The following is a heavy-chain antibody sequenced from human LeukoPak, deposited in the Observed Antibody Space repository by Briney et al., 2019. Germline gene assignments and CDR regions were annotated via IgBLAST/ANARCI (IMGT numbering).Heavy chain of an antibody. D-gene: IGHD6-19*01. CDR3: ARDRVVAGSPTPFDY. J-gene: IGHJ4*02. Sequence: SQTLSLTCAISGDIVSSNSAAWNWIRQSPSRGLEWLGRTYYRSKWYNDYAVSVKSRITINPDTSKNQFSLQLNSVTPEDAAVYYCARDRVVAGSPTPFDYWGQGTLVTVSS. V-gene: IGHV6-1*01. CDR1: GDIVSSNSAA. CDR2: TYYRSKWYN.